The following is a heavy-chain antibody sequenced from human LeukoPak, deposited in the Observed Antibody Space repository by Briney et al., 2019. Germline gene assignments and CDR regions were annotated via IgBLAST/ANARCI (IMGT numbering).Heavy chain of an antibody. CDR3: AREGPWFDP. V-gene: IGHV4-59*01. J-gene: IGHJ5*02. CDR2: IYYSGSS. Sequence: SETLSLTCTVSGGSISSDYWSWIRQPPGKGLEWIGYIYYSGSSNYNPSLKSRVTISVDTSKNQFSLKLSSVTAADTAVYYCAREGPWFDPWGQGTLVTVSS. CDR1: GGSISSDY.